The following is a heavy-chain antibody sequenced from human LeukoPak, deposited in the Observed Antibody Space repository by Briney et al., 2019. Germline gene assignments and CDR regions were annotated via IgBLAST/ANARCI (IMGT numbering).Heavy chain of an antibody. CDR1: GGSISGSNYY. Sequence: ASETLSLTCTVSGGSISGSNYYWGWIRQPPVKGLEWIASIYSSGSAYFNPSLKSRVTISVDTSKNQFSLQLSSVTATDTAIYYCARLGWLFGSGSMNWFDSWGQGTLVTVSS. CDR3: ARLGWLFGSGSMNWFDS. V-gene: IGHV4-39*01. CDR2: IYSSGSA. D-gene: IGHD3-10*01. J-gene: IGHJ5*01.